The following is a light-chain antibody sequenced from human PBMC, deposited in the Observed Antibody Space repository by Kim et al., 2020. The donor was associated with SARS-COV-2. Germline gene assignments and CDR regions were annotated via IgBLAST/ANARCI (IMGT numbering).Light chain of an antibody. V-gene: IGLV6-57*01. CDR3: QSYDSSNQV. CDR2: EDN. CDR1: SGSIASNY. Sequence: GNTVTIACTRISGSIASNYVQWYQQRPGSSPTTVIYEDNQRPSGVPDRFSGSIDSSSNSASLTISGLKTEDEADYYCQSYDSSNQVFGGGTQLTVL. J-gene: IGLJ3*02.